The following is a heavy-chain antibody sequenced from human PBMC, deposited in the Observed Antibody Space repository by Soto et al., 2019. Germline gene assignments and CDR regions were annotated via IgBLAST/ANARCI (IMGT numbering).Heavy chain of an antibody. CDR1: GGSISSGGYY. CDR2: IYYSGST. J-gene: IGHJ2*01. Sequence: QVQLQESGPGLVKPSQTLSLTCTVSGGSISSGGYYWSWIRQHPGKGLGWIGYIYYSGSTHYNPSLTRRVXXSXDXXKHQFSLKLSSVTAADTAVYYCARGPDSSHWYFDLWGRGTLVTVSS. CDR3: ARGPDSSHWYFDL. V-gene: IGHV4-31*03. D-gene: IGHD3-3*01.